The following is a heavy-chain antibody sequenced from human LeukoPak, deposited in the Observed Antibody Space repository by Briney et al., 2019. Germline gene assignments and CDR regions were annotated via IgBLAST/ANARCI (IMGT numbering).Heavy chain of an antibody. V-gene: IGHV1-24*01. D-gene: IGHD6-19*01. J-gene: IGHJ4*02. CDR1: GYTLTQLS. CDR3: ATVGGSSGWCFDY. CDR2: FDPEDGET. Sequence: GASVKVSCKVSGYTLTQLSMHWGRQAPGKGLGWMGGFDPEDGETSYAQKFQGKVTMTEDTSTDTAYMELSSLRSEDTAVYYCATVGGSSGWCFDYWGQGTLVTVSS.